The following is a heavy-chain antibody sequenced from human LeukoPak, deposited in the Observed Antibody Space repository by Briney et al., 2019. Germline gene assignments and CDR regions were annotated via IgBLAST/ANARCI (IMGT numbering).Heavy chain of an antibody. D-gene: IGHD5-12*01. CDR3: ARDKSGYSGYDLDY. CDR2: ISSSSSYI. J-gene: IGHJ4*02. CDR1: GFTFSNYN. V-gene: IGHV3-21*01. Sequence: GGSLRLSCAASGFTFSNYNMNWVRQTPGKGLEWVSSISSSSSYIYYADSVEGRFTISRDNAKNSLYLQMNSLRAEDTAVYYCARDKSGYSGYDLDYWGQGSLVTVSS.